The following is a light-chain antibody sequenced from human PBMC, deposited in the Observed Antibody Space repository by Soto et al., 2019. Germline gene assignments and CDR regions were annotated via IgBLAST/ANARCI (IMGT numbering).Light chain of an antibody. J-gene: IGLJ1*01. CDR3: CSYAGSDTYV. CDR1: SRDVGTYNL. Sequence: QSALTQPASVSGSPGQSITVSCTGTSRDVGTYNLISWYQQYPGKATKVMIYEGSKRPSGVSNRFSGSKSGNTASLTISGLQAEDEADYYCCSYAGSDTYVFGNGTKVTVL. V-gene: IGLV2-23*01. CDR2: EGS.